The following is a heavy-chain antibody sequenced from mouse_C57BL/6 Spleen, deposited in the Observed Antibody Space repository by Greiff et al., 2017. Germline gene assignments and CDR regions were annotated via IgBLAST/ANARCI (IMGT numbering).Heavy chain of an antibody. J-gene: IGHJ4*01. Sequence: QVQLQQSGPELVKPGASVKISCKASGYAFSSSWMNWVKQRPGKGLEWIGRIYPGDGDTNYNGKFKGKATLTADKSSSTAYMQLSSLTSEDSSVYFCARDYSNYSYAMDYWGQGTSVTVSS. CDR1: GYAFSSSW. CDR3: ARDYSNYSYAMDY. V-gene: IGHV1-82*01. CDR2: IYPGDGDT. D-gene: IGHD2-5*01.